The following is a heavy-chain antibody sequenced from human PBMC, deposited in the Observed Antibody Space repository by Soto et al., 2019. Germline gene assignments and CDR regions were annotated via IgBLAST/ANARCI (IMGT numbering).Heavy chain of an antibody. CDR3: TKDRYRPPRRLYSHALDV. CDR1: GFTFSDYI. Sequence: GGSLRLSCSASGFTFSDYIMHWVRQAPGKGLEWVAAISSDGTKTYFADFVKGRFTVSRDNSKKTMYLQINSLTTDDTAIYYCTKDRYRPPRRLYSHALDVWGQGTTVTVSS. CDR2: ISSDGTKT. J-gene: IGHJ6*02. D-gene: IGHD2-15*01. V-gene: IGHV3-30-3*01.